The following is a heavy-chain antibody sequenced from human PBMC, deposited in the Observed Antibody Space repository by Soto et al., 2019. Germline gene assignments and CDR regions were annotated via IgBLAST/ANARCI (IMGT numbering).Heavy chain of an antibody. CDR2: IYYSGST. Sequence: QLQLQESGPGLVKPSETLSLTCTVSGGSISSSSYYWGWIRQPPGKGLEWIGSIYYSGSTYYNPSLKRRVTISVDTSKNQFSLKLSSVTAADTAVYYCARRTHCSSTSCYKTSWFDPWGQGTLVTVSS. J-gene: IGHJ5*02. CDR1: GGSISSSSYY. CDR3: ARRTHCSSTSCYKTSWFDP. D-gene: IGHD2-2*01. V-gene: IGHV4-39*01.